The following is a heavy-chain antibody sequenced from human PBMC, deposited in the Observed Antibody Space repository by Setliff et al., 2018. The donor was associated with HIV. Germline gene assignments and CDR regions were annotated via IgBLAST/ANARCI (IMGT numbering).Heavy chain of an antibody. CDR3: ARETGDIAAVGLYSFEY. CDR1: GFTFGDYA. CDR2: IRRKAYGGTP. Sequence: GGSLRLSCTTSGFTFGDYAMNWVRQAPGKGLEWVGFIRRKAYGGTPEYAASVKGRFTISRDNSKNTLYLQMNSLRVEDTAVYYCARETGDIAAVGLYSFEYWGQGTLVTVSS. D-gene: IGHD6-13*01. V-gene: IGHV3-49*04. J-gene: IGHJ4*02.